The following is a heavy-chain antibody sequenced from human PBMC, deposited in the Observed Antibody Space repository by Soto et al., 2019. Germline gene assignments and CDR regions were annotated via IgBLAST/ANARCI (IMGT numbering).Heavy chain of an antibody. CDR2: MSPDSGHT. J-gene: IGHJ1*01. V-gene: IGHV1-8*01. D-gene: IGHD2-2*03. Sequence: GASVKVSCKASGYTFTSFHINWVRQATGQGLEWMGWMSPDSGHTGYAQKFQGRVSMTRNTSLSTAFLEVSSLRSEDTAVYYCVRGDSLDITWG. CDR1: GYTFTSFH. CDR3: VRGDSLDIT.